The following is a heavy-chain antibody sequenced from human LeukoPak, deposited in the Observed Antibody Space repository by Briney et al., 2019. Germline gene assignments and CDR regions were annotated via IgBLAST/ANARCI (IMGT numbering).Heavy chain of an antibody. Sequence: ASVKVSCKASGYTFTGYHIHWVRQAPGQGLEWMGRINPYSGDTNFAQKFQGRVTMTRDTSITTAYMDLSSLTPDDTAVYFCARDKGSLTRSWYTGYWGQGTHVTVSS. CDR3: ARDKGSLTRSWYTGY. D-gene: IGHD6-13*01. J-gene: IGHJ4*02. CDR2: INPYSGDT. V-gene: IGHV1-2*06. CDR1: GYTFTGYH.